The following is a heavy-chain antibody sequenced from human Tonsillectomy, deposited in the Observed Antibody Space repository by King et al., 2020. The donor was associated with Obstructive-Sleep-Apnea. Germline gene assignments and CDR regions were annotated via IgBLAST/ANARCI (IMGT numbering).Heavy chain of an antibody. D-gene: IGHD1-26*01. CDR3: ARGSGYVDY. V-gene: IGHV4-34*01. CDR2: INQSGST. Sequence: VQLQQWGAGLLKPSETLSLTCAVYGGSFSGYYWSWIRQTPGKGLEWIGEINQSGSTNYNPSLKSRVTMSVDTSKNHFSLKLSSVTAADPAVYYCARGSGYVDYWGQGTLVTVSS. CDR1: GGSFSGYY. J-gene: IGHJ4*02.